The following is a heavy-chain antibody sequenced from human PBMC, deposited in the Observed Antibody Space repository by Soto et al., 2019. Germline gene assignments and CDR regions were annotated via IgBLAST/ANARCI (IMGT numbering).Heavy chain of an antibody. CDR1: GYTFTSYA. J-gene: IGHJ4*02. V-gene: IGHV1-3*01. D-gene: IGHD5-12*01. CDR2: INAGNGNT. CDR3: ARAGTDKDIVATIQGGFDY. Sequence: ASVKVSCKASGYTFTSYAMHWVRQAPGQRLEWMGWINAGNGNTKYSQKFQGRVTITRDTSASTAYMELSSLRSEDTAVYYCARAGTDKDIVATIQGGFDYWGQGTLVTVSS.